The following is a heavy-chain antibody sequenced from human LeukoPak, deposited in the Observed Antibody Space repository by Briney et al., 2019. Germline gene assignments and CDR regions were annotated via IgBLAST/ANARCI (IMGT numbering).Heavy chain of an antibody. D-gene: IGHD6-13*01. CDR3: ARDSVSSWTSERYGMDV. CDR1: GGSISSYY. J-gene: IGHJ6*02. CDR2: IYHSGST. Sequence: SETLSLTCTVSGGSISSYYWSWIRQPPGKGLEWIGYIYHSGSTYYNPSLKSRVTISVDRSKNQFSLKLSSVTAADTAVYYCARDSVSSWTSERYGMDVWGQGTTVTVSS. V-gene: IGHV4-59*12.